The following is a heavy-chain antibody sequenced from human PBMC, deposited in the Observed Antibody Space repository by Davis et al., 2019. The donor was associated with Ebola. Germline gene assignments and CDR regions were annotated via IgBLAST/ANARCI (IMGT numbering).Heavy chain of an antibody. V-gene: IGHV1-69*13. D-gene: IGHD3-10*01. CDR2: IIPIFGTA. J-gene: IGHJ3*02. CDR3: ARTITMVQGGAFDI. CDR1: GGTFSSYA. Sequence: SVKVSCKASGGTFSSYAISWVRQAPGQGLEWMGGIIPIFGTANYAQKFQGRVTITADESTSTAYMELSSLRSDDTAVYYCARTITMVQGGAFDIWGQGTMVTVSS.